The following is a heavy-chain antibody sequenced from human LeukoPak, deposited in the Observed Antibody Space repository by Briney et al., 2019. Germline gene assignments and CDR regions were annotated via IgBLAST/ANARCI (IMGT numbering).Heavy chain of an antibody. J-gene: IGHJ4*02. D-gene: IGHD3-3*01. V-gene: IGHV3-7*01. CDR2: IKQDGSEK. CDR1: GFTFSSYW. Sequence: GGSLRLSYAASGFTFSSYWMSWVRQAPGKGLEWVANIKQDGSEKYYVDSVKGRFTISRDNAKNMLYLQMNSLRAEDTAVYYCAMGAITPFDNWGQGTLVIVSS. CDR3: AMGAITPFDN.